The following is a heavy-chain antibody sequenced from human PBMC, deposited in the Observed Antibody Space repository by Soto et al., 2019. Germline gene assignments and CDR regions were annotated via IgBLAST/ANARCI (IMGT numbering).Heavy chain of an antibody. CDR3: ARQAFSDYYYYGKDV. V-gene: IGHV5-10-1*01. J-gene: IGHJ6*02. Sequence: GESLKISCTGSGYSFTSDWISWVRQMPGKGLEWMGRIDPSDSYTNYSPSFQGHVTTSADKSISTAYLQWSSLKASDTAMYYCARQAFSDYYYYGKDVWGQGTTVPVS. CDR2: IDPSDSYT. CDR1: GYSFTSDW. D-gene: IGHD3-16*01.